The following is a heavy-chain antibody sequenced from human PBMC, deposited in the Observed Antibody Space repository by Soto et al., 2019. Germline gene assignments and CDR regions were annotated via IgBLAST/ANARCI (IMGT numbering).Heavy chain of an antibody. Sequence: GGSLRLSCAASGFSFSTYGMHWVRQAPGKGLEWVSVIYSGGGTTYYADSVKGRFTISRDNSKNTLYLQMNSLRVEDTAVYYCTRDPGPLHDYGRDSWGQGTLVTVSP. J-gene: IGHJ5*01. CDR3: TRDPGPLHDYGRDS. CDR2: IYSGGGTT. CDR1: GFSFSTYG. V-gene: IGHV3-NL1*01. D-gene: IGHD4-17*01.